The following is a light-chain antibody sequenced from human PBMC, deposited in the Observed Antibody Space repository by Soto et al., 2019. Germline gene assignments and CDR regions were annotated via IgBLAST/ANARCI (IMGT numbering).Light chain of an antibody. Sequence: QLVLTPPPSVSGASGQRVTGSCGWSGCNVGEGYDVHCYQQRPGAAPKLLISANINRPSGVPDRFSGSKSGTSASLAITGLQADDEGDYYCQSYDSTLSARYVFGTGTKVTVL. V-gene: IGLV1-40*01. CDR2: ANI. J-gene: IGLJ1*01. CDR3: QSYDSTLSARYV. CDR1: GCNVGEGYD.